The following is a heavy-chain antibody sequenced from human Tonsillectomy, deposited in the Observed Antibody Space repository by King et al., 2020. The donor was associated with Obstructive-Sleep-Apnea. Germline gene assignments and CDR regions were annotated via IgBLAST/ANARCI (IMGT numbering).Heavy chain of an antibody. CDR2: IIWDGGST. Sequence: VQLVESVGVVVQPGGSLILSCAASGFTFDDSTMHWVRQAPGKGLEWFSLIIWDGGSTYYADSVKCRFTISRDNSKNSLYLQMNSLRTEDTALYYCAKGSSGWFPLTDYWGQGTLVTVSS. CDR1: GFTFDDST. V-gene: IGHV3-43*01. J-gene: IGHJ4*02. CDR3: AKGSSGWFPLTDY. D-gene: IGHD6-19*01.